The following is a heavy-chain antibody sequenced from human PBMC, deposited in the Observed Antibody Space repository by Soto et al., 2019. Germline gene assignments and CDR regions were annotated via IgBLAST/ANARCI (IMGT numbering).Heavy chain of an antibody. Sequence: ETLSLTCTVSGGSISNKRYYWGWIRQPPGKGLEWIGSIHYSGSTYDNPSLKSRVTISVDTSKNQLSLKLKSVTAADTAVYYRARHVSIAYCTHTTCALLSWFDAWSPGTQVTVSS. CDR1: GGSISNKRYY. CDR3: ARHVSIAYCTHTTCALLSWFDA. V-gene: IGHV4-39*01. J-gene: IGHJ5*02. CDR2: IHYSGST. D-gene: IGHD2-8*01.